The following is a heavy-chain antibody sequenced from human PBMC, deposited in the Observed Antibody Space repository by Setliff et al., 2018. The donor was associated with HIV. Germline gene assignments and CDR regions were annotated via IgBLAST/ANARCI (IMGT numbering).Heavy chain of an antibody. D-gene: IGHD3-3*01. CDR2: ISGSCCNT. CDR3: AKTSSSSEYYFDYLGNFWSGYYYYGMDV. CDR1: VFTFSNYA. Sequence: LRLSCAVSVFTFSNYAMNWVRQVPGMGLEWVSGISGSCCNTYYADSVKGRFTISRDNSKNTLYLHMISLRAEETAVYYCAKTSSSSEYYFDYLGNFWSGYYYYGMDVWGQGTTVTVSS. V-gene: IGHV3-23*01. J-gene: IGHJ6*02.